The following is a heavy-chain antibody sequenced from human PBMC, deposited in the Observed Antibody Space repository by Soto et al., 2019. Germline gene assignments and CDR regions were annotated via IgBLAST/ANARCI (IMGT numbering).Heavy chain of an antibody. CDR2: IIPIFGTA. D-gene: IGHD6-19*01. V-gene: IGHV1-69*13. CDR3: ASAVAGEYYFDY. Sequence: SVKVSCKASGGTFSSYAISWVRQAPGQGLEWMGGIIPIFGTANYAQKFQGRVTITADESTSTAYMELSSLRPEDTAVYYCASAVAGEYYFDYWGQGTLVTVSS. CDR1: GGTFSSYA. J-gene: IGHJ4*02.